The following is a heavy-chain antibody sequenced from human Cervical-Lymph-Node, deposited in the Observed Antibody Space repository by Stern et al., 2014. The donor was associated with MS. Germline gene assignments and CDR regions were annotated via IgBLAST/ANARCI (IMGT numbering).Heavy chain of an antibody. Sequence: QITLKASGPALLRPTETLRLTCTFSGFSLSTTGMRVSWIRQPPGKALEWLARIDWDDEKFYNTSLKTRVTISKDTSKNHVVLTMTNVDPVDTATYYCARLGAVGGLDFWGQGTLVTVSS. J-gene: IGHJ4*02. D-gene: IGHD6-19*01. V-gene: IGHV2-70*04. CDR3: ARLGAVGGLDF. CDR2: IDWDDEK. CDR1: GFSLSTTGMR.